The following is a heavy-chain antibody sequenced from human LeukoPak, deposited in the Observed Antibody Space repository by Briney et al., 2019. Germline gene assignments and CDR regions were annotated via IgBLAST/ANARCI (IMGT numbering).Heavy chain of an antibody. CDR2: IGGRGGSK. D-gene: IGHD3-16*01. CDR1: GFRFSDFT. J-gene: IGHJ5*02. CDR3: GKEGGA. Sequence: SGGSLRLSCAASGFRFSDFTMTWVRQAPGKGPEWVSAIGGRGGSKYYADSLGGRFTISRDNSKDMLYLQMNSLKVEDMATYYCGKEGGAWGQGTKVTVSS. V-gene: IGHV3-23*01.